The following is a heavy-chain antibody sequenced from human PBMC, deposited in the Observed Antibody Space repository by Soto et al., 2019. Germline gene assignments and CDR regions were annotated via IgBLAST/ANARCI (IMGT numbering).Heavy chain of an antibody. J-gene: IGHJ6*02. V-gene: IGHV3-21*01. CDR1: GFTFSSFS. Sequence: PGGSLRLSCAASGFTFSSFSMNWVRQAPGKGPEWVSAISSSSSHTYYADSVKGRFTISRDNAKNSLYLQVNSLRAEDTAVYYCARDCSGSYPPGDGMDVWGPGTTVTVSS. CDR3: ARDCSGSYPPGDGMDV. D-gene: IGHD3-10*02. CDR2: ISSSSSHT.